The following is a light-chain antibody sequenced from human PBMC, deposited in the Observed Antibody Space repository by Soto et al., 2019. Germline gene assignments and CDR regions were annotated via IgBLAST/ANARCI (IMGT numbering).Light chain of an antibody. CDR2: DAS. Sequence: EIVLRQSPATLSLSPGEGATLSCRASQTIGSYLAWFQQKPGQAPRLLIYDASNRATGIPARFSGSGSGTDFTLTISSLEPEDCAVYYCQQRSNWPLTFGGGTKVEIK. CDR3: QQRSNWPLT. J-gene: IGKJ4*01. V-gene: IGKV3-11*01. CDR1: QTIGSY.